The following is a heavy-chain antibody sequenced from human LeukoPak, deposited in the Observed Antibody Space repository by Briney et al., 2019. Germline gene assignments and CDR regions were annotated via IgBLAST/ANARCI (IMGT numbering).Heavy chain of an antibody. J-gene: IGHJ4*02. CDR1: GGSISSYY. CDR2: IYYSGST. Sequence: SETLSLTCTVSGGSISSYYWSWIRQPPGKGLEWIGYIYYSGSTNYNPSLKSRVTISVDTSKNQFSLKLSSVTAADTAVYYCARAPSPKRYYYDSSGYYFDYWGQGTLVTVSS. CDR3: ARAPSPKRYYYDSSGYYFDY. D-gene: IGHD3-22*01. V-gene: IGHV4-59*01.